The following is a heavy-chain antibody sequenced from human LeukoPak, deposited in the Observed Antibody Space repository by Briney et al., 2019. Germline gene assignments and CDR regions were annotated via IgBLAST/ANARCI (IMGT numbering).Heavy chain of an antibody. CDR1: GFTFSSYW. CDR3: AREGATDWYFHL. Sequence: GGSLRLSCAASGFTFSSYWMHWVRQAPGKGLVWVSRINSDGSSTSYADSVKGRFTISRDNAKYTLYLQMSSLRAEDTAVYYCAREGATDWYFHLWGRGTLVTVSS. D-gene: IGHD5-12*01. J-gene: IGHJ2*01. CDR2: INSDGSST. V-gene: IGHV3-74*01.